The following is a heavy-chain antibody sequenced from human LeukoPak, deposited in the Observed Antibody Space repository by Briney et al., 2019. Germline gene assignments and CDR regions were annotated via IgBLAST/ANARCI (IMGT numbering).Heavy chain of an antibody. Sequence: PGESLKISCKGSGYIFTNYCIGWVRQMPGKGLEWMGIIYPGDSETRYSPSFQGQVTISADKSTSTAYLQWSSLKASDTAMYYCARHSGSGNYYRSFEYWGQGTLVTASS. CDR1: GYIFTNYC. CDR3: ARHSGSGNYYRSFEY. J-gene: IGHJ4*02. V-gene: IGHV5-51*01. CDR2: IYPGDSET. D-gene: IGHD3-10*01.